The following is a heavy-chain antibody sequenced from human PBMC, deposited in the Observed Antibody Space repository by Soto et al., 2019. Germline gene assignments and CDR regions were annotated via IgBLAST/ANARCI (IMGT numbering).Heavy chain of an antibody. J-gene: IGHJ4*02. CDR3: ASQHYYDSSGYYVVY. Sequence: SETLSLTCTVFGGSISGYYWSWMRQPPGKGLLCIGYSHDNGSTFYDSSLKSRVTISFYTSKNQFSLKLISVTAADTAMYYCASQHYYDSSGYYVVYWGQGTLVTVSS. D-gene: IGHD3-22*01. V-gene: IGHV4-59*08. CDR2: SHDNGST. CDR1: GGSISGYY.